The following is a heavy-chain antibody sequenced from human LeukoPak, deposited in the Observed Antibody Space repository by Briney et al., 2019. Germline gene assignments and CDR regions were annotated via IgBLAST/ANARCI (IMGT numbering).Heavy chain of an antibody. CDR3: AKDGGLHYYDSSGYYDF. J-gene: IGHJ4*02. CDR1: GFTFSSYG. V-gene: IGHV3-33*06. CDR2: IWYDGSNK. D-gene: IGHD3-22*01. Sequence: GGSLRLSCAASGFTFSSYGMHWVRQAPGKGLEWVAVIWYDGSNKYYADSVKGRFTISRDNSKNTLYLQMNSLRAEDTAVYYCAKDGGLHYYDSSGYYDFWGQGTLVTVSS.